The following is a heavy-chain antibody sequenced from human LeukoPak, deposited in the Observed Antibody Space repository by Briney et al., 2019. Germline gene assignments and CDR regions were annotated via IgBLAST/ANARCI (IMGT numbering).Heavy chain of an antibody. CDR1: GFTFSSYA. Sequence: GGSLRLSCAASGFTFSSYAMSWVRQAPGKGLEWVAVIWYDGSNKYYADSVKGRFTISRDNSKNTLYLQMNSLRAEDTAVYYCARGFHLWELRPFDYWGQGTLVTVSS. V-gene: IGHV3-33*08. CDR3: ARGFHLWELRPFDY. J-gene: IGHJ4*02. CDR2: IWYDGSNK. D-gene: IGHD1-26*01.